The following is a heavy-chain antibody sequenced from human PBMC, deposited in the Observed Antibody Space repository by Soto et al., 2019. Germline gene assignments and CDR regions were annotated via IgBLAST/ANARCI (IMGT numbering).Heavy chain of an antibody. V-gene: IGHV3-30-3*01. CDR3: ARDRDGYCSSTSCYTNAFDI. D-gene: IGHD2-2*02. J-gene: IGHJ3*02. CDR2: ISYDGSNK. Sequence: GGSLRLSCAASGFTFSSYAMHWVRQAPGKGLEWVAVISYDGSNKYYADSVKGRFTISRDNSKNTLYLQMNSLRAEDTAVYYCARDRDGYCSSTSCYTNAFDIWGQGXMVTVSS. CDR1: GFTFSSYA.